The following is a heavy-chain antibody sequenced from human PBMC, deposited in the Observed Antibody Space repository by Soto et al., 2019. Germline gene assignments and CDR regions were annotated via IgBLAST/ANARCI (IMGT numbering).Heavy chain of an antibody. Sequence: SETLSLTCTVSGGSISSGGYYWSWIRQYPGKGLEWIGYIYYSGSTYYNPSLKSRVTISVDTSKNQFSLKLSSVTAADTAVYYCARDLTGYCKFDPWGQGTLVTVSS. D-gene: IGHD2-15*01. CDR3: ARDLTGYCKFDP. V-gene: IGHV4-31*03. J-gene: IGHJ5*02. CDR1: GGSISSGGYY. CDR2: IYYSGST.